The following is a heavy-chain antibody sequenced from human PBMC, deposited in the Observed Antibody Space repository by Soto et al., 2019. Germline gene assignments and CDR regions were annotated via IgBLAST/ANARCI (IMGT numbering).Heavy chain of an antibody. CDR3: ASPRITIFGRASYYYYGMDV. CDR1: GYTFTSYG. Sequence: GASVKVSCKASGYTFTSYGISWVRQAPGQGLEWMGGIIPIFGTANYAQKFQGRVTITADESTSTAYMELSSLRSEDTAVYYCASPRITIFGRASYYYYGMDVWGQGTTVTVSS. V-gene: IGHV1-69*13. D-gene: IGHD3-3*01. CDR2: IIPIFGTA. J-gene: IGHJ6*02.